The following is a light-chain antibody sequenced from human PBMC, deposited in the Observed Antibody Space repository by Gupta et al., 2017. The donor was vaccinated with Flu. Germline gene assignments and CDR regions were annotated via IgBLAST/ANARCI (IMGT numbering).Light chain of an antibody. CDR3: MQALQTPT. J-gene: IGKJ5*01. V-gene: IGKV2-28*01. Sequence: ISCRSSQSLLHSNGYNYLDWYLQKPGQSPQLLIYLGSNRASGVPDRFSGSGSGTDFTLKISRVEAEDVGVYYCMQALQTPTFGQGTRLEI. CDR2: LGS. CDR1: QSLLHSNGYNY.